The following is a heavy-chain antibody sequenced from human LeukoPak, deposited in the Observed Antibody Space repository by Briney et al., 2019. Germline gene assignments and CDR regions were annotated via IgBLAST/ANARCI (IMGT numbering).Heavy chain of an antibody. D-gene: IGHD5-24*01. J-gene: IGHJ4*02. V-gene: IGHV3-30-3*01. Sequence: GGSLRLSCAASGFTFSSYAMHWVRQAPGKGLEWVAVISYDGSNKYYADSVKGRFTISRDNSKNTLYLQMNSLRAEDTAVYYCARVSRDGYNFLGYWGQGTLVTVSS. CDR1: GFTFSSYA. CDR2: ISYDGSNK. CDR3: ARVSRDGYNFLGY.